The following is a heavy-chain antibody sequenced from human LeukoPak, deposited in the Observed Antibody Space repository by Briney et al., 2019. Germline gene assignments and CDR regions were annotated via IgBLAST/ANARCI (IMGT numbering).Heavy chain of an antibody. CDR2: IYHSGST. D-gene: IGHD6-19*01. V-gene: IGHV4-4*02. CDR1: GGSISSSNW. Sequence: SETLSPTCAVSGGSISSSNWWSWVRQPPGKGLEWIGEIYHSGSTNYNPSLKSRVTISVDKSKNQFSLKLSSVTAADTAVYYCARSGGIAVAGSFDYWGQGTLVTVSS. J-gene: IGHJ4*02. CDR3: ARSGGIAVAGSFDY.